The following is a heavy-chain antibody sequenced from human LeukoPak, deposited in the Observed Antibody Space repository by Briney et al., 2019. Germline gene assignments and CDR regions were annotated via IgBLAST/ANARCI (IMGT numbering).Heavy chain of an antibody. CDR3: AKEGRSLQTY. D-gene: IGHD5-24*01. Sequence: GGSLRLSCAASGFMFSSNWMSWVRLAPGKGLEWVANIKEDGTETYYVDSVKGRFTISRDNAKNSLYLKMNSLRVKDAAVYYCAKEGRSLQTYWGQGTLVTVSS. CDR2: IKEDGTET. CDR1: GFMFSSNW. J-gene: IGHJ4*02. V-gene: IGHV3-7*01.